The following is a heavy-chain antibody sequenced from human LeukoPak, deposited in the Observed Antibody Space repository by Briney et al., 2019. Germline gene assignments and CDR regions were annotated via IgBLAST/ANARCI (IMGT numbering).Heavy chain of an antibody. V-gene: IGHV3-21*01. CDR3: ARGGTVTITPYNV. Sequence: PGGSLRLSCAASGFTFSSYWMHWVRQVPGKGLEWVSSISSSSSYIYYADSVKGRFTISRDNAKNSLYLQMNSLRAEDTAVYYCARGGTVTITPYNVWGKGTTVTISS. D-gene: IGHD4-17*01. CDR2: ISSSSSYI. CDR1: GFTFSSYW. J-gene: IGHJ6*04.